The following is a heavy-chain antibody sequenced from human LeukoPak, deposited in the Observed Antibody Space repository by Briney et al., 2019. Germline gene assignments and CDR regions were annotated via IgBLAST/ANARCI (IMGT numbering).Heavy chain of an antibody. V-gene: IGHV1-69*01. D-gene: IGHD5-24*01. CDR1: GGTFSISA. CDR3: ARAVKMATSGDAFDV. Sequence: GSSVKVPCKASGGTFSISATSWVRQAPGQGLEWMGGIIPMLGKANYAQNLKDRVKITADESTSTVYMEVRSLRSDDTGVYYCARAVKMATSGDAFDVWGPGTMVTVSS. CDR2: IIPMLGKA. J-gene: IGHJ3*01.